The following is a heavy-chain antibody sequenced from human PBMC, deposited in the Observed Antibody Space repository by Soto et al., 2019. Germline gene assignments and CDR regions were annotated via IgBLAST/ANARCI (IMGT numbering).Heavy chain of an antibody. CDR1: GYTFTSYG. Sequence: ASVKVSCKASGYTFTSYGISWVRQAPGQGLEWMGWISAYNGNTNYAQKLQGRVTMTTDTSTSTAYMELRSLRSDDTAVYYCARVKGGDLNPLSWFDPWGQGTLVTVSS. D-gene: IGHD2-21*02. J-gene: IGHJ5*02. CDR3: ARVKGGDLNPLSWFDP. CDR2: ISAYNGNT. V-gene: IGHV1-18*01.